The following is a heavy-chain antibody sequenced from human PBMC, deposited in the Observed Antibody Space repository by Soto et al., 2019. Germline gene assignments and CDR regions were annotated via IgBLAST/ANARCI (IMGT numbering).Heavy chain of an antibody. Sequence: GGSLRLSCAASGFTFGSYAMSWVRQAPGRGLEWVSAISGSGGSTYYADSVKGRITISRDNSKNTLYLQMNSLGAEDTAIYYCAKARGSSTPAPGSYWGQGSLVTVSS. CDR2: ISGSGGST. D-gene: IGHD3-16*01. CDR3: AKARGSSTPAPGSY. J-gene: IGHJ4*02. CDR1: GFTFGSYA. V-gene: IGHV3-23*01.